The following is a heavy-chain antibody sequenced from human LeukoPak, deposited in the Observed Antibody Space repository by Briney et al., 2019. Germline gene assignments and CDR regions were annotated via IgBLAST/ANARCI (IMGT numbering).Heavy chain of an antibody. Sequence: SETLSLTCTVSGGSISSYYWSLIRQPAGKGLEWIGYIYYSGSTNYNPSLKSRVTISVDTSKNQFSLKLSSVTAADTAVYYCARQAARLHFDYWGQGTLVTVSS. CDR3: ARQAARLHFDY. D-gene: IGHD6-6*01. CDR1: GGSISSYY. J-gene: IGHJ4*02. CDR2: IYYSGST. V-gene: IGHV4-59*08.